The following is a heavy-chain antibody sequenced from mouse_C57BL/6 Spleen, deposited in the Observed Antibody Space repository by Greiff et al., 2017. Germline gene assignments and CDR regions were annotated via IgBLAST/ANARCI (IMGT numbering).Heavy chain of an antibody. CDR1: GYTFTSYG. Sequence: QVQLQQSGAELARPGASVKLSCKASGYTFTSYGISWVKQRTGQGLEWIGEIYPRSGNTYYNEKFKGKATLTADESSSTAYMELRSLTSEDSAVXFCSRRTQARDYFDYWGQGTTLTGSS. CDR2: IYPRSGNT. V-gene: IGHV1-81*01. CDR3: SRRTQARDYFDY. J-gene: IGHJ2*01. D-gene: IGHD3-2*02.